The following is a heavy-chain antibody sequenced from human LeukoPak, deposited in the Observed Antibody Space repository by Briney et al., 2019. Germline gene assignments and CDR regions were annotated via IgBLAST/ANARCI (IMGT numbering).Heavy chain of an antibody. V-gene: IGHV4-59*01. J-gene: IGHJ4*02. Sequence: SETLSLTCTVSRGSISGYYWSWIRQPPGKELEWIGYIYYSGSTNYNPSLKSRVTISADTSENRFSLKLSSVTAADTAVYYCARGKGHFDYWGQGTLVTDTS. CDR3: ARGKGHFDY. CDR2: IYYSGST. CDR1: RGSISGYY.